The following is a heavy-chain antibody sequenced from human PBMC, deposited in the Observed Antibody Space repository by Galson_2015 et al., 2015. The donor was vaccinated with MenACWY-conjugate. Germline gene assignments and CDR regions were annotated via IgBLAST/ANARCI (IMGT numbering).Heavy chain of an antibody. CDR3: ARHNGFDLEWFDP. V-gene: IGHV4-39*01. CDR1: GGSISSSGYY. CDR2: IYYGGST. Sequence: ETLSLTCTVSGGSISSSGYYWGWLRQPPGKGLEYIGSIYYGGSTYYNPSVKSRVTISVDTSKNQFSLSLTPVTAADTAVYYCARHNGFDLEWFDPWGQGTLVTVSS. J-gene: IGHJ5*02. D-gene: IGHD5-12*01.